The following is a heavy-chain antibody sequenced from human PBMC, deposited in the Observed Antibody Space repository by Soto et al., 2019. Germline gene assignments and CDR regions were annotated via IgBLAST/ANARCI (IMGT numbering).Heavy chain of an antibody. J-gene: IGHJ4*02. CDR2: IFDTGDTT. V-gene: IGHV3-23*01. D-gene: IGHD3-16*01. CDR1: GFTFSTYA. Sequence: LRLSCTPSGFTFSTYAFSWVRQVPGKGLEWVSAIFDTGDTTYYADSVRGRFTISRDNSKNTLPMQMSSLRVEDTAVYFCARGGKTWLGFEYWGQGTVVTVSS. CDR3: ARGGKTWLGFEY.